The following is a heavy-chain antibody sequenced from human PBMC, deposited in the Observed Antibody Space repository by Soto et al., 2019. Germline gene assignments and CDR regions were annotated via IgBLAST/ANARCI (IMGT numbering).Heavy chain of an antibody. CDR1: GGSISSSSSY. CDR3: ARLGGITGYSSAWYKFDF. J-gene: IGHJ4*02. CDR2: IYYTGST. V-gene: IGHV4-39*01. D-gene: IGHD6-19*01. Sequence: SETLPLTCNVSGGSISSSSSYWGWIRQPPGRGLEWIAFIYYTGSTYYNPSLKSRVTISIDTSTSQFSLKLRSVTAADTAVFYCARLGGITGYSSAWYKFDFWGPGTLVTVSS.